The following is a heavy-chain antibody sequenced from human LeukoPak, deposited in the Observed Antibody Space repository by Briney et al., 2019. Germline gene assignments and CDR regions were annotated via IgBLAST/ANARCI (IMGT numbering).Heavy chain of an antibody. J-gene: IGHJ6*03. CDR3: ARDETGYYYMDV. V-gene: IGHV4-38-2*02. CDR2: IYHSGST. CDR1: DYSISSGYY. Sequence: SQTLSLTCTVSDYSISSGYYWGWIRQPPEKGLEWIGSIYHSGSTYYNPSLKSRVTISLDTSTNQFSLKLSSVTAADTAVYYCARDETGYYYMDVWGKGTTVTVPS.